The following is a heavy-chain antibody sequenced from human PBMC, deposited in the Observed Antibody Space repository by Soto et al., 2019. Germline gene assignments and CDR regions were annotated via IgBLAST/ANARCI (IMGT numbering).Heavy chain of an antibody. D-gene: IGHD3-22*01. CDR3: ARASSGYSGWELMYYFDY. Sequence: PSETLSLTCAVSGGSISSSNWWSWVRQPPGEGLEWIGEIYHSGSTNYNPSLKSRVTISVDKSKNQFSLKLSSVTAADTAVYYCARASSGYSGWELMYYFDYWGQGTLVTVSS. CDR2: IYHSGST. V-gene: IGHV4-4*02. J-gene: IGHJ4*02. CDR1: GGSISSSNW.